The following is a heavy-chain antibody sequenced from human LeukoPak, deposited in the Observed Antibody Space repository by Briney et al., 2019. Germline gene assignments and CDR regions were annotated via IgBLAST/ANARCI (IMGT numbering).Heavy chain of an antibody. J-gene: IGHJ5*02. CDR1: GYTFTSYG. Sequence: ASVKVSCKASGYTFTSYGISWARQAPGQGLEWMGWISAYNGNTHYAQNLQGRVTMTTDTSTSTAYMELKSLRSDDTAVYYCARGGHRRYYYTSGSAFDPWGQGTLVTVSS. D-gene: IGHD3-10*01. V-gene: IGHV1-18*01. CDR3: ARGGHRRYYYTSGSAFDP. CDR2: ISAYNGNT.